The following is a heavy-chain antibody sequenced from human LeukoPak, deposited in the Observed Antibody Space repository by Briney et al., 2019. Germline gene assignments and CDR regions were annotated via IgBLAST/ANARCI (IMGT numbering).Heavy chain of an antibody. V-gene: IGHV1-69*05. D-gene: IGHD1-14*01. CDR3: AREGHRLDNPLDDAFDI. CDR2: IIPIFGTA. J-gene: IGHJ3*02. Sequence: SVKVSCKASGGTFSSYAISWVRQAPGQGLEWMGGIIPIFGTANYAQKFQGRVTITTDESTSTAHMELSSLRSEDTAVYYCAREGHRLDNPLDDAFDIWGQGTMVTVSS. CDR1: GGTFSSYA.